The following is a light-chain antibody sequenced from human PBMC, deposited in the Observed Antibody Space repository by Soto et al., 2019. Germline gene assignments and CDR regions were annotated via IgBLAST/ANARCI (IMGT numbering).Light chain of an antibody. CDR3: QQFGTSPPIT. CDR2: GAS. CDR1: QSVSSRY. Sequence: ESVLTQSPGTLSLSPGERATLSCRAIQSVSSRYLAWYQQKPGQAPRLLIYGASSRATGIPDRFSGSGSGTDFTLTISRLEPEDFAVYYCQQFGTSPPITFGQGTRLEIK. V-gene: IGKV3-20*01. J-gene: IGKJ5*01.